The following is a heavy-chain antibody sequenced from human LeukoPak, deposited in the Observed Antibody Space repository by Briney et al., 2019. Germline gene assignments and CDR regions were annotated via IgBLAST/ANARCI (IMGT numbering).Heavy chain of an antibody. CDR2: IIPIFGTA. CDR3: ARGDSYCSGGSCYLDY. V-gene: IGHV1-69*05. Sequence: GASVKVSCEASGGTFSSYAISWVRQAPGQGLEWMGGIIPIFGTANYAQKFQGRVTITTDESTSTAYMELSSLRSEDTAVYYCARGDSYCSGGSCYLDYWGQGTLVTVSS. CDR1: GGTFSSYA. J-gene: IGHJ4*02. D-gene: IGHD2-15*01.